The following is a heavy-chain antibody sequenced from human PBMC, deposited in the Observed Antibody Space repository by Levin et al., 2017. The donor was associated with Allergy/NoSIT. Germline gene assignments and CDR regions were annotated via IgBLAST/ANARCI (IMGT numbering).Heavy chain of an antibody. CDR1: GFTFSTYA. V-gene: IGHV3-30*18. CDR3: ANGRQQLVASIEFDF. CDR2: ISYDGRND. J-gene: IGHJ4*02. Sequence: GGSLRLSCVTSGFTFSTYAMHWVRQAPGKGLEWVAIISYDGRNDYYADSVKGRFTISRDNFKNTLYLEINSLTADDTAVYYCANGRQQLVASIEFDFWGQGTLVTVSS. D-gene: IGHD6-13*01.